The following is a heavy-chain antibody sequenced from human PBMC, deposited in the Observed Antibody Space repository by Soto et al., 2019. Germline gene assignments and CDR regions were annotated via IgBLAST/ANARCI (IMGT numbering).Heavy chain of an antibody. D-gene: IGHD3-3*01. CDR3: ARHTSSGYYYQVEY. J-gene: IGHJ4*02. V-gene: IGHV4-39*01. CDR2: IFYSGTT. CDR1: GGSISIGNYY. Sequence: PSETLSLTCTVSGGSISIGNYYWGWIRQSPEKGLEWIGSIFYSGTTYYNPSLKSRVTISVDTSKNQFSLRLSSVTAADTAVYYCARHTSSGYYYQVEYWGQGTLVT.